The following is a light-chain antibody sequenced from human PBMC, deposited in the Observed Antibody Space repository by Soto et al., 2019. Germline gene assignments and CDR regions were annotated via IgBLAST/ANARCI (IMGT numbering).Light chain of an antibody. Sequence: EVVLTQSPGTLSLSPGERATLSCRASQTININYLAWYQQKPGQAPRLLMSGASNRATGIPDRFSGSGSGTDFTLTINSLEPEDFAMYYCQQDNTSPRTFGQGTKVEVK. CDR1: QTININY. CDR3: QQDNTSPRT. J-gene: IGKJ1*01. CDR2: GAS. V-gene: IGKV3-20*01.